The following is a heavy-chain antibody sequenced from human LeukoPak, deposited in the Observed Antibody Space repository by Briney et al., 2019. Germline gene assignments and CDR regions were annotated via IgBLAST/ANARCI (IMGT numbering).Heavy chain of an antibody. CDR2: IKQDGSEK. CDR1: RSTFSSYW. J-gene: IGHJ5*02. V-gene: IGHV3-7*01. CDR3: MTASRSSSWPPPT. Sequence: GGSLRLSCAASRSTFSSYWMNWVRQAPGKGLEWVANIKQDGSEKKYVDSVKGRFTISRDNAKNSLYLQMNSLRAEDTAMYYCMTASRSSSWPPPTWGQGTLVTVSS. D-gene: IGHD6-13*01.